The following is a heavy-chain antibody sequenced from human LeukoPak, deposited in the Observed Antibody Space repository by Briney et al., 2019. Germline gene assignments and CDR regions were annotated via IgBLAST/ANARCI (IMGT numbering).Heavy chain of an antibody. J-gene: IGHJ4*02. V-gene: IGHV3-30*04. CDR1: GFTFSSYA. CDR2: ISYDGSNK. D-gene: IGHD3-22*01. Sequence: GGSLRLSCAASGFTFSSYAMHWVRQAPGKGLEWVAVISYDGSNKYYADFVKGRFTISRDNSKNTLYLQMNSLRAEDTAVYYCARSPRRAYYDSSGYLDYWGQGTLVTVSS. CDR3: ARSPRRAYYDSSGYLDY.